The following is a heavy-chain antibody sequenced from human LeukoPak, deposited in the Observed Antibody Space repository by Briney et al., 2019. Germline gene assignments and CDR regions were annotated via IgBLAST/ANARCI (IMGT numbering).Heavy chain of an antibody. CDR2: IIPIFGTA. CDR1: GGTFSSYA. D-gene: IGHD3-22*01. V-gene: IGHV1-69*13. J-gene: IGHJ4*02. CDR3: ARDSPAYYDSSGY. Sequence: SVKVSCKASGGTFSSYAISWVRQAPGQGLEWMGEIIPIFGTANYAQKFQGRVTITADESTSTAYMELSSLRSEDTAVYYCARDSPAYYDSSGYWGQRTLVTVSS.